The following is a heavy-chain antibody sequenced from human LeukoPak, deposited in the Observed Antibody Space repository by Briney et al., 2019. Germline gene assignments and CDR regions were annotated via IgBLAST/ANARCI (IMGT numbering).Heavy chain of an antibody. D-gene: IGHD3-10*02. CDR3: AKELDTMFFDY. V-gene: IGHV3-43*01. Sequence: GGSLRLSCATSGFNFDRYTIHWVRQALGKGLKWVSLAGWAGGTTFYSDSVRGRFTISRDSGRKSVYLQMNSLTTDDTAFYFCAKELDTMFFDYWGQGALVTVSS. CDR2: AGWAGGTT. J-gene: IGHJ4*02. CDR1: GFNFDRYT.